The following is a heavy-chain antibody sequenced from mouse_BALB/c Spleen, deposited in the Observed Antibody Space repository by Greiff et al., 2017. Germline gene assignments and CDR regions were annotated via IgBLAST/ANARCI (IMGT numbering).Heavy chain of an antibody. V-gene: IGHV5-17*02. CDR3: ASSNYFDY. CDR1: GFTFSSFG. J-gene: IGHJ2*01. Sequence: EVQGVESGGGLVQPGGSRKLSCAASGFTFSSFGMHWVRQAPEKGLEWVAYISSGSSTIYYADTVKGRFTISRDNPKNTLFLQMTSLRSEDTAMYYCASSNYFDYWGQGTTLTVSS. CDR2: ISSGSSTI.